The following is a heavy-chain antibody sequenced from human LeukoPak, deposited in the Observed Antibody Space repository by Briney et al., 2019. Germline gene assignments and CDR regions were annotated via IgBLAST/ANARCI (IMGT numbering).Heavy chain of an antibody. CDR2: INPKTGGS. Sequence: ASVKVSCKASGYTFTGYYMHWVRQAPGQGLEWLGRINPKTGGSNYAQKFQARVTMTSDTSTSTAYMELSRLNSDDTAVYYCATLVSGINYWGQGTLVTVSS. J-gene: IGHJ4*02. D-gene: IGHD1-20*01. CDR1: GYTFTGYY. V-gene: IGHV1-2*06. CDR3: ATLVSGINY.